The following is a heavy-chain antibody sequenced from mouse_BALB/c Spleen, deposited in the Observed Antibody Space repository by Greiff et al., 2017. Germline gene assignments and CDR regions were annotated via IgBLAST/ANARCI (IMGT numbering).Heavy chain of an antibody. CDR3: ARGGDYEDYAMDY. CDR1: GFSLTNSG. D-gene: IGHD2-4*01. CDR2: IWGDGST. J-gene: IGHJ4*01. Sequence: VQLQESGPGLVAPSQSLSITCTVSGFSLTNSGVHWVRQSPGKGLEWLGVIWGDGSTDYNSALKSRLSISKDNSKSQVFLKMNSLQTDDTARYYCARGGDYEDYAMDYWGQGTSVTVSS. V-gene: IGHV2-6-6*01.